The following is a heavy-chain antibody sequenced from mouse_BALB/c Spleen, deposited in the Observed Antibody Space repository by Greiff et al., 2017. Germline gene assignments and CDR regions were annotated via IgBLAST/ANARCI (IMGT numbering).Heavy chain of an antibody. D-gene: IGHD1-2*01. CDR3: ARGSYYGLAY. CDR2: ISSGSSTI. Sequence: EVKLVESGGGLVQPGGSRKLSCAASGFTFSSFGMHWVRQAPEKGLEWVAYISSGSSTIYYADTVKGRFTISRDNPKNTLFLQMTSLRSEDTAMYYCARGSYYGLAYWGQGTLVTVSA. V-gene: IGHV5-17*02. CDR1: GFTFSSFG. J-gene: IGHJ3*01.